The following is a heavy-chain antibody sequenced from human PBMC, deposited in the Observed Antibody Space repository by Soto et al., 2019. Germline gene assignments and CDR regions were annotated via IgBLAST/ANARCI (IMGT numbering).Heavy chain of an antibody. D-gene: IGHD2-15*01. Sequence: SETLSLTCTVSGGSISSGGYYWSWIRQHPRKGLEWIGYIYYSGSTYYNPSLKSRVTISVDTSKNQFSLKLSSVTAADTAVYYCASCSGGSCYHYYYMDVWGKGTTVTVSS. J-gene: IGHJ6*03. CDR2: IYYSGST. CDR1: GGSISSGGYY. V-gene: IGHV4-31*03. CDR3: ASCSGGSCYHYYYMDV.